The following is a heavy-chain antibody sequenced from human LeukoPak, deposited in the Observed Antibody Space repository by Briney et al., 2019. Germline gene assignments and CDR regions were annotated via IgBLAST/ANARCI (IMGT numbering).Heavy chain of an antibody. Sequence: VKSSETLSLTCTVSGGSISSYYWSWIRQPAGKGLEWIGRIYTSGSTNYNPSLKSRVTMSVDTSKNQFSLKLSSVTAADTAVYYCARDYCSSTSCYPYYFDYWGQGTLVTVSS. J-gene: IGHJ4*02. CDR3: ARDYCSSTSCYPYYFDY. CDR1: GGSISSYY. V-gene: IGHV4-4*07. CDR2: IYTSGST. D-gene: IGHD2-2*01.